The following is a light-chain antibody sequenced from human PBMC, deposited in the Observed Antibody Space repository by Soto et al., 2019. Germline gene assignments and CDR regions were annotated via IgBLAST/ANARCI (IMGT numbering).Light chain of an antibody. CDR2: YAS. CDR3: QQYETYWT. Sequence: DIQMTQFPSTLSASVGDRVTITCRASQSISDWLAWYQQKPGKAPKLLIYYASTLERGVPSRFSGSGSGTEFTLTSSSLQPDDFATYLCQQYETYWTFGQGTKVEIK. CDR1: QSISDW. J-gene: IGKJ1*01. V-gene: IGKV1-5*03.